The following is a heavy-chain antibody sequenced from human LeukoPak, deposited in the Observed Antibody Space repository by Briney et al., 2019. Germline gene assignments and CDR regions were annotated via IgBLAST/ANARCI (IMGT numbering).Heavy chain of an antibody. CDR1: GFTFSSYD. CDR3: AKDTAGSPLYYFDY. J-gene: IGHJ4*02. D-gene: IGHD3-10*01. Sequence: GGSLRLSCAASGFTFSSYDMWWVRQAPGKGLEWVSYISSSGTSIYYADSVKGRFTISRDNSKNTLYLQMNSLRAEDTAVYYCAKDTAGSPLYYFDYWGQGTLVTISS. V-gene: IGHV3-48*03. CDR2: ISSSGTSI.